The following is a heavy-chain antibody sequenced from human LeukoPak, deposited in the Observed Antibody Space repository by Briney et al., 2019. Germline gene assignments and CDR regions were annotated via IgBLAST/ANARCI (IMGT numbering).Heavy chain of an antibody. D-gene: IGHD5-24*01. Sequence: GGSLRLSCATSGFIFSHHGMNWVRQAPGKGLEWVSGIRADAVTTYYADSAKGRFIISRDNSKNTVYLQMNSLSAEDAAVYYCVKDDGWVQYANWGQGTLVTVSS. CDR2: IRADAVTT. CDR3: VKDDGWVQYAN. V-gene: IGHV3-23*01. J-gene: IGHJ4*02. CDR1: GFIFSHHG.